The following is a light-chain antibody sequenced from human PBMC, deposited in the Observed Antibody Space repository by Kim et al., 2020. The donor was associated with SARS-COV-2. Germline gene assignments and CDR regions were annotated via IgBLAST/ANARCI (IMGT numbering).Light chain of an antibody. Sequence: QAVLTQPPSASGTPGQRVTISCSGSSSNIGSNTVNWYQQLPGTAPKLLIYNNNQRPSGVPERFSGSKSGTSASLAISGLQSEDEADYYCAAWDDSLNGHVLFGGGTQLTVL. J-gene: IGLJ2*01. V-gene: IGLV1-44*01. CDR3: AAWDDSLNGHVL. CDR2: NNN. CDR1: SSNIGSNT.